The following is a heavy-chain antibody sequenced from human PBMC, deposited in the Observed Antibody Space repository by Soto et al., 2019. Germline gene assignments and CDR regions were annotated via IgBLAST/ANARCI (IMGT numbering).Heavy chain of an antibody. CDR3: VSARSAAMVTSDY. D-gene: IGHD5-18*01. CDR2: ISAYNADR. Sequence: QVQLVQCGPEVKKTGASVKVSCKASGYSFSDYGVPWVRQSPGQGLQWMGWISAYNADRNYAQNFQDRITMTTDTSTSTACVEIRTLRSDDTAVYFCVSARSAAMVTSDYWGQGTLVTVSS. CDR1: GYSFSDYG. J-gene: IGHJ4*02. V-gene: IGHV1-18*01.